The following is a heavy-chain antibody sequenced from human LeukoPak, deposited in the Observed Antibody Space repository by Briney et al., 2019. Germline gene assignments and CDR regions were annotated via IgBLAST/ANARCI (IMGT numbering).Heavy chain of an antibody. Sequence: RQPAGXXXEWIGRIYTSGSTNYNPSLKSRVTISVDTSKNQFSLKLSSVTAADTAVYYCARDHARYCTNGVCYPSLWGQGTMVTVSS. CDR3: ARDHARYCTNGVCYPSL. V-gene: IGHV4-61*02. CDR2: IYTSGST. D-gene: IGHD2-8*01. J-gene: IGHJ3*01.